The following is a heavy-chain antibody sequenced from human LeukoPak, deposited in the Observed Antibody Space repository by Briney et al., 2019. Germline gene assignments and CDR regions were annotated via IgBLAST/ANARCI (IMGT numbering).Heavy chain of an antibody. CDR2: IIPIFGTA. J-gene: IGHJ4*02. V-gene: IGHV1-69*13. Sequence: ASVKVSCTASGGTFSSYAISWVRQAPGQGLEWMGGIIPIFGTANYAQKFQGRVTITADESTSTAYMELSSLRSEDTAVYYCARAPRNSSTMLAYWGQGTLVTVSS. CDR3: ARAPRNSSTMLAY. D-gene: IGHD6-13*01. CDR1: GGTFSSYA.